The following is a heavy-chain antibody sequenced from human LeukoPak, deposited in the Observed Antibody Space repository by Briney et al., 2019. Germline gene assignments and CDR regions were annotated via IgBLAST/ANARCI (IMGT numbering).Heavy chain of an antibody. CDR1: GNYW. D-gene: IGHD2-2*01. CDR2: INSDGSWT. J-gene: IGHJ4*02. Sequence: GGSLRLSCAASGNYWVHWVRQAPGKGLVWVSHINSDGSWTSYADSVKGRFTISKDNAKNTVYLQMDNLRAEDTAVYYCVSFYETYWGRGTLVTVSS. CDR3: VSFYETY. V-gene: IGHV3-74*01.